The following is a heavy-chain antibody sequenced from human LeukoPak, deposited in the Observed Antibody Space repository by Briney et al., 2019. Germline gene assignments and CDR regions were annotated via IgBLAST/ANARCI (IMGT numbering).Heavy chain of an antibody. CDR3: ARWSYGSRYPTGGYNYYYYYGMDV. V-gene: IGHV3-7*01. CDR1: GFTFSSYW. J-gene: IGHJ6*02. Sequence: GGSLRLSCAASGFTFSSYWMSWVRQVPGKGLEWVANIKQDGSEKYYVDSVKGRFTISRDNAKNSLYLQMNSLRAEDTAVYYCARWSYGSRYPTGGYNYYYYYGMDVWGQGTTVTVSS. D-gene: IGHD3-10*01. CDR2: IKQDGSEK.